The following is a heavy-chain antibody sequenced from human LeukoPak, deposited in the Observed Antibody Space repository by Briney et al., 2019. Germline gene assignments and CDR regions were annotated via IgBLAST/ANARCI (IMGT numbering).Heavy chain of an antibody. J-gene: IGHJ3*02. Sequence: SETLSLTCAVSGGSISSNTYSWTWIRQPPGKGLEWIGYIYHSGNTYYNPSLKSRVTISEDRSKNHFSLKLSSVTAADTAVYYCASSNPTLAAFDTWGQGTMVTVSS. D-gene: IGHD2/OR15-2a*01. CDR2: IYHSGNT. CDR3: ASSNPTLAAFDT. CDR1: GGSISSNTYS. V-gene: IGHV4-30-2*01.